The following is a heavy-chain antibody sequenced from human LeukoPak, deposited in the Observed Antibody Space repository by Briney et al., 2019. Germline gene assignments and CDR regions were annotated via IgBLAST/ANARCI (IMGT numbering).Heavy chain of an antibody. Sequence: PGGSLRLSCAASGFTFSNYWMNWVRQAPGKGLEWVANIKQDGSDKYYVDSVKGRFTISRDNAKNSLYLQMNSLRAEDTAVYYCAREKGNYDGYYNDYMDVWGKGTTVTVSS. CDR3: AREKGNYDGYYNDYMDV. CDR1: GFTFSNYW. J-gene: IGHJ6*03. CDR2: IKQDGSDK. V-gene: IGHV3-7*01. D-gene: IGHD4-11*01.